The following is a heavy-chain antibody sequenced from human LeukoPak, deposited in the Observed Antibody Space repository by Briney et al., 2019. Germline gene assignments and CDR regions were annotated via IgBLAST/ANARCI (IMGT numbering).Heavy chain of an antibody. V-gene: IGHV4-34*01. CDR1: GGSFSGYY. CDR2: INHSGST. D-gene: IGHD1-26*01. CDR3: ARKGAHNTSNSESFDY. Sequence: SETLSLACAVYGGSFSGYYWSWIRQPPGKGLEWIGEINHSGSTNYNPSLKSRVTISVDTSKNQFSLKLSSVTAAGTAVYYCARKGAHNTSNSESFDYWGQGTLVTVSS. J-gene: IGHJ4*02.